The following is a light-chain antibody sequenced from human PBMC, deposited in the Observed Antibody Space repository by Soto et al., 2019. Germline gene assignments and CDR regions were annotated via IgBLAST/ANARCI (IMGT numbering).Light chain of an antibody. J-gene: IGLJ2*01. CDR3: SSYTYSSTVV. CDR2: EVT. CDR1: SNDIGGYNY. V-gene: IGLV2-14*01. Sequence: QSALTQPASVSGSPGQSITISCTGTSNDIGGYNYVSWYQQHPGKAPKVMIYEVTYRPSGVSNRFSGSKSGNTASLTISGLQAEDEADYYCSSYTYSSTVVFGGGTQLTVL.